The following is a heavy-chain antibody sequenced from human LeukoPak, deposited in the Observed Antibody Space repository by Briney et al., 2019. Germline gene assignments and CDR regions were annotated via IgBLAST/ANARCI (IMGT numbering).Heavy chain of an antibody. J-gene: IGHJ2*01. V-gene: IGHV4-30-4*01. CDR3: ARSYGDHWYFDL. CDR1: GGSISSGDYY. CDR2: IYYSGST. D-gene: IGHD4-17*01. Sequence: SETLSLTCTVSGGSISSGDYYWSWIRQPPGKGLEWIGYIYYSGSTYYNPSLKSRVTISVDTSKNQFSLKLSSVTAADTAVYYCARSYGDHWYFDLWGRGTLVTVSS.